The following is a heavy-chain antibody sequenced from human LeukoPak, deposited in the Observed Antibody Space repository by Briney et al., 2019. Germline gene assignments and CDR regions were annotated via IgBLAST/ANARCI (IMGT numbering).Heavy chain of an antibody. Sequence: PGRSLRLSCAASGFTFSSYAMHWVRQAPGKGLEWVAVISYDGSNKYYADSVKGRFTISRDNSKNTLYLQMNSLRAEDTAVYYCARDDYGDHRYLDYWGQGTLVTVSS. CDR2: ISYDGSNK. D-gene: IGHD4-17*01. J-gene: IGHJ4*02. V-gene: IGHV3-30*04. CDR1: GFTFSSYA. CDR3: ARDDYGDHRYLDY.